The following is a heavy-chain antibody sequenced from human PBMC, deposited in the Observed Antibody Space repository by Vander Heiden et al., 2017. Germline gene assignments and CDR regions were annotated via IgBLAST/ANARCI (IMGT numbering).Heavy chain of an antibody. V-gene: IGHV3-15*01. J-gene: IGHJ1*01. CDR3: TTLAIFQH. CDR1: GFNFTNAW. Sequence: VQLVESGGGLVKPGGSLRLSCATSGFNFTNAWMSWVRHTPGKGLEWVGRIKNKADGGTTDYAPDVKGRFTVSRDDLKNMVYLQMNSLRTEDTAVYYCTTLAIFQHWGQGTLVTVSS. CDR2: IKNKADGGTT.